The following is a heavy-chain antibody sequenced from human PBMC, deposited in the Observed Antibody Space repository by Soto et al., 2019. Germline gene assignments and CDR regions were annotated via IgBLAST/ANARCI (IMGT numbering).Heavy chain of an antibody. CDR1: GGSISSGGYS. D-gene: IGHD5-18*01. J-gene: IGHJ4*02. Sequence: PSETLSLTCAVSGGSISSGGYSWSWIRQPPGKGLEWIGYIYHSGSTYYNPSLKSRVTISVDRSKNQFSLKLSSVTAADTAVYYCASRREYTAMGHFDYWGQGTLVTVSS. CDR2: IYHSGST. CDR3: ASRREYTAMGHFDY. V-gene: IGHV4-30-2*01.